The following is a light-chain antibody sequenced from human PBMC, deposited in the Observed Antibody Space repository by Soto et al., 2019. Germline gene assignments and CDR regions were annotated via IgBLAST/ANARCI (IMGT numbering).Light chain of an antibody. CDR2: DAS. Sequence: DIQRTQSPSSLSESVVDRVTITCPASQDISNYLNWYQQKPGKAPKLLIYDASNLETGVPSRFSGSGSGTDFTFTIRSVQPEDIATYYCQQYDNLPPISCGQGTRREIK. V-gene: IGKV1-33*01. CDR1: QDISNY. CDR3: QQYDNLPPIS. J-gene: IGKJ5*01.